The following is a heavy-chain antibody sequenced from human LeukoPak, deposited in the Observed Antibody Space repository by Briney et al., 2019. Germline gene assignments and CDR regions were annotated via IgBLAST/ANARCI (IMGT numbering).Heavy chain of an antibody. J-gene: IGHJ4*02. CDR3: ARTNPWELKYYFDY. V-gene: IGHV3-23*01. CDR1: GFTFSSHG. D-gene: IGHD1-7*01. Sequence: GGTLRLSCAASGFTFSSHGMNWVRQAPGKGLEWVSGIIPSGHTTYYADSVRGRFTISRDNSRNTLYLQMNSLRAEDTAVYYCARTNPWELKYYFDYWGQGTLVTVSS. CDR2: IIPSGHTT.